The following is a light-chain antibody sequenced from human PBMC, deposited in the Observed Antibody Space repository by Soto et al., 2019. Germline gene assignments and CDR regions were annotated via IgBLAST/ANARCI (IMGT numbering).Light chain of an antibody. V-gene: IGKV3-15*01. CDR3: QQYNEWPYT. CDR2: GAS. J-gene: IGKJ2*01. Sequence: ERVLTQSPAILSVSPGERATLSCRASQSVSSSLAWYQQKPGQAPRLLIYGASTRATGIPARFSGSGSGTEFTLTITSLQSEDFARYYCQQYNEWPYTFGQGTNLEIK. CDR1: QSVSSS.